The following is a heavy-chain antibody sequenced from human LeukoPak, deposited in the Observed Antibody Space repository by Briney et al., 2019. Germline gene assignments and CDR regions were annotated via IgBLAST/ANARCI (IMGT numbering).Heavy chain of an antibody. Sequence: SVKVSCKASGGTFSSYAISWVRQAPGQGLEWMGGIIPIFGTANYAQKFQGRVTITADESTSTAYMKLSSLRSEDTAVYYRACREGSAMGQWGQGTLVTVSS. D-gene: IGHD5-18*01. J-gene: IGHJ4*02. CDR3: ACREGSAMGQ. CDR1: GGTFSSYA. V-gene: IGHV1-69*13. CDR2: IIPIFGTA.